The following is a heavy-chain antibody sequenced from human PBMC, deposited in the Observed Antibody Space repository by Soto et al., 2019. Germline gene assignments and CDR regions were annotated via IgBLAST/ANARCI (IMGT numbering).Heavy chain of an antibody. CDR1: GGPFSSYA. J-gene: IGHJ6*02. V-gene: IGHV1-69*01. CDR3: ARVGYHGSGVYYYYGMDV. CDR2: IIPIFGTA. D-gene: IGHD3-10*01. Sequence: VKVSCKASGGPFSSYAIIWGRQSPGQGLEWMGGIIPIFGTANYAQKFQGRVTITADESTSTAYMELSSLRSEDTAVYYCARVGYHGSGVYYYYGMDVCGQRTTVTVSS.